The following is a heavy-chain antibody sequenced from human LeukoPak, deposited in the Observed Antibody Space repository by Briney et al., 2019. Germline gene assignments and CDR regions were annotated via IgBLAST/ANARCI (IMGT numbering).Heavy chain of an antibody. J-gene: IGHJ4*02. CDR2: INGDGRTT. D-gene: IGHD6-13*01. V-gene: IGHV3-74*01. Sequence: GESLKISCVVSGFNFDNFAMHWVRQAPGKGLVWVSRINGDGRTTYYADSVKGRFTISRDNAKNTVYLQMNSLRAEDTAVYYCARGIAGAWGFDYWGLGTLVTVSS. CDR3: ARGIAGAWGFDY. CDR1: GFNFDNFA.